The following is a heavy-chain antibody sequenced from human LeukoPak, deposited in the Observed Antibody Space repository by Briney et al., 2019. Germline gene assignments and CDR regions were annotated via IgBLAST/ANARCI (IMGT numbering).Heavy chain of an antibody. D-gene: IGHD1-26*01. V-gene: IGHV3-30*02. CDR3: AGERTEWELLFDAFDI. CDR2: IRYDGSNK. CDR1: GFTFSSYG. Sequence: PGGSLRLSCAASGFTFSSYGMHWVRQAPGKGLEWVAFIRYDGSNKYYADSVKGRFTISRDNSKNTPYLQMNSLRAEDTAVYYCAGERTEWELLFDAFDIWGQGTMVTVSS. J-gene: IGHJ3*02.